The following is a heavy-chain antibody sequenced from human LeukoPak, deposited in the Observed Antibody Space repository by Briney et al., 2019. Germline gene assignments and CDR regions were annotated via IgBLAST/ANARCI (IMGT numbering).Heavy chain of an antibody. Sequence: SVKVSCKASGFTFSSSAMQWVRQARGQRLEWIGWIVVGSGNTKYAQKMQGRVTITRDMSTSTAYMELSSLRSEDTAVYYCAADPRGIGSNWFDPWGQGTLVTVSS. CDR2: IVVGSGNT. CDR1: GFTFSSSA. D-gene: IGHD3-10*01. J-gene: IGHJ5*02. V-gene: IGHV1-58*02. CDR3: AADPRGIGSNWFDP.